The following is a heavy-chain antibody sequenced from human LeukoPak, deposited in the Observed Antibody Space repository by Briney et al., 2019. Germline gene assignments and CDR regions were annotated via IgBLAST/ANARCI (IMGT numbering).Heavy chain of an antibody. V-gene: IGHV3-11*01. CDR1: GFTFSDYH. Sequence: GGSLRLSCAASGFTFSDYHMSWIRQAPGKGLEWVSYISSSGSTIYYADSVKGRFTISRDNAKNSLYLQMNSLRAEDTAVYYCARDSHDFWSVDYWGQGTLVTVSS. CDR2: ISSSGSTI. D-gene: IGHD3-3*01. CDR3: ARDSHDFWSVDY. J-gene: IGHJ4*02.